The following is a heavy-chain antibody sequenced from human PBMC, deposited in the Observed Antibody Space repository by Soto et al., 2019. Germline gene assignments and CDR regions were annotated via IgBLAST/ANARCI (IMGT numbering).Heavy chain of an antibody. J-gene: IGHJ4*02. D-gene: IGHD3-22*01. CDR1: GGSIISDDYY. CDR3: ARESNYYNSRVIDS. Sequence: SETLSLTCTVSGGSIISDDYYWSWIRQPPGKGLEWIGYIYHSGSTYYKPSLKSRVTISVDTSKNQFSLKLSSVTAADTAVYYCARESNYYNSRVIDSWAQGTLVTVSS. CDR2: IYHSGST. V-gene: IGHV4-30-4*01.